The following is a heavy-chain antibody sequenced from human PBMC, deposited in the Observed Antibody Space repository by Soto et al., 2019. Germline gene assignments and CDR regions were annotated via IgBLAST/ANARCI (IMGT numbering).Heavy chain of an antibody. Sequence: QVQLVQSGSELKKPGASVKVSCKASGYTFTSYAMNWVRQAPGQGLEWMGWINTNTGNPTYAQGFTGRFVFSWDTSVSPAYLQNCSLKAEDTAVYYCARDLKKQLENWFDPWGQGTLVTVSS. V-gene: IGHV7-4-1*01. CDR1: GYTFTSYA. D-gene: IGHD6-13*01. CDR2: INTNTGNP. CDR3: ARDLKKQLENWFDP. J-gene: IGHJ5*02.